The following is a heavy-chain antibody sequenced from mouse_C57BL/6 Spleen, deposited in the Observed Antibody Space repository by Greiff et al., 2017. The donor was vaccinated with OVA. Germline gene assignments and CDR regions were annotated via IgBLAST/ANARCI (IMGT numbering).Heavy chain of an antibody. J-gene: IGHJ4*01. CDR2: INPSNGGT. CDR1: GYTFTSYW. CDR3: ARRPLYYGNYDYYAMDY. Sequence: QVQLQQPGTELVKPGASVKLSCKASGYTFTSYWMHWVKQRPGQGLEWIGNINPSNGGTNYNEKLKSKATLTVDKSSSTAYMQLSSLTSEDSAVYYCARRPLYYGNYDYYAMDYWGQGTSVTVSS. V-gene: IGHV1-53*01. D-gene: IGHD2-1*01.